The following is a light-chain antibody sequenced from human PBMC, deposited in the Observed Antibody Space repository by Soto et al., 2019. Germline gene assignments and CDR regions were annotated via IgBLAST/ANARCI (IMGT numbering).Light chain of an antibody. CDR3: QQANSFPLT. Sequence: EIQMTQSPSTLSASVVGRVTITGRASQSVGNLLAWYQHKPGKAPKLLIYAASSLQSGVPSRFSGSGSGTDFTLTISSLQPEDFATYYCQQANSFPLTFGGGTKVDIK. J-gene: IGKJ4*01. V-gene: IGKV1-12*01. CDR1: QSVGNL. CDR2: AAS.